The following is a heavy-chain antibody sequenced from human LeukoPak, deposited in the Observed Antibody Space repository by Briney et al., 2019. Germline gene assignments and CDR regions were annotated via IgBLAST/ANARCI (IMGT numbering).Heavy chain of an antibody. CDR3: AREILAPGKTHDY. CDR1: GFTFSSYT. V-gene: IGHV3-23*01. J-gene: IGHJ4*02. CDR2: ISGNGDNT. Sequence: GGSLRLSCAASGFTFSSYTMNWVRQAPGKGLEWVSSISGNGDNTFYADSVKGRFTISRDNSKNTVYLQINSLRAEDTAVYYCAREILAPGKTHDYWGQGTLVTVSS.